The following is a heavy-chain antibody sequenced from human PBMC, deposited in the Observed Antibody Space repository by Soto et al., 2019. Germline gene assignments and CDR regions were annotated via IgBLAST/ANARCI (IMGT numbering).Heavy chain of an antibody. CDR1: GGSISNYF. CDR2: IDNSGST. CDR3: ARGGQDFWSGPFGY. D-gene: IGHD3-3*01. Sequence: ETLSLTCTVSGGSISNYFCNWIRQPAGKGLEWIGRIDNSGSTNYNPSLKSRITMSADTSRNQFSLKLNSVTAADTAVYYCARGGQDFWSGPFGYWRRGALITVSS. J-gene: IGHJ4*02. V-gene: IGHV4-4*07.